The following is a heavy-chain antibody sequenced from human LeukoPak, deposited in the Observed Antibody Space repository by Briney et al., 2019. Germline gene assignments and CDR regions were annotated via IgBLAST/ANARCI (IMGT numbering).Heavy chain of an antibody. CDR2: IYTSGST. CDR3: ARMPDDYGDYVFFDY. J-gene: IGHJ4*02. CDR1: GGSISSYY. V-gene: IGHV4-4*07. Sequence: KTSETLSLTCTVSGGSISSYYWSWIRQPAGKGLEWIGRIYTSGSTNYNPSLKSRVTMSVDTSKNQFSLKLSSVTAADTAVYYCARMPDDYGDYVFFDYWGQGTLVTVSS. D-gene: IGHD4-17*01.